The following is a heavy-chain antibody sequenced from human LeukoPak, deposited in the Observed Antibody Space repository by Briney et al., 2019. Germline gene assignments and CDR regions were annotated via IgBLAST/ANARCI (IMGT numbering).Heavy chain of an antibody. CDR2: IYYSGST. CDR1: GGSISSYD. CDR3: ASSNSGSYWYYFDY. D-gene: IGHD1-26*01. J-gene: IGHJ4*02. V-gene: IGHV4-59*01. Sequence: SGTLSLTCTASGGSISSYDMSWIRQPPGKGLEWIGYIYYSGSTNYNPSLKSRVTISVDTSKNQFSLKLSSVTAADTAVYYFASSNSGSYWYYFDYWGRGTLVTVSS.